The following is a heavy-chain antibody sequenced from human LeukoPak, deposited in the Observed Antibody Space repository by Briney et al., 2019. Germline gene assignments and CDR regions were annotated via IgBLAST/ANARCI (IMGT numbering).Heavy chain of an antibody. V-gene: IGHV1-69*06. CDR2: IIPIFGTA. J-gene: IGHJ4*02. CDR3: ARVLGYSSGWYEIDY. CDR1: GGTFSSYA. D-gene: IGHD6-19*01. Sequence: SVKVSCKASGGTFSSYAISWVRQAPGQGLERMGGIIPIFGTANYAQKFQGRVTITADKSTSTAYMELSSLRSEDTAVYYCARVLGYSSGWYEIDYWGQGTLVTVSS.